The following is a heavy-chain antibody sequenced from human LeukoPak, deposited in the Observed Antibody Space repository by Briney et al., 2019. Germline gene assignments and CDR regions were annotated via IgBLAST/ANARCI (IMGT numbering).Heavy chain of an antibody. CDR1: GFTFDDFA. J-gene: IGHJ4*02. CDR3: AKDPFFSSSPDY. CDR2: INWNSGYI. V-gene: IGHV3-9*01. D-gene: IGHD6-13*01. Sequence: PGGSLRLSCAASGFTFDDFAMHWVRQAPGKGLEWVSGINWNSGYIGYADSVKGRFTISRDNAKSSLYLQMNSLRTEDTALYYCAKDPFFSSSPDYWGQGTLVTVSS.